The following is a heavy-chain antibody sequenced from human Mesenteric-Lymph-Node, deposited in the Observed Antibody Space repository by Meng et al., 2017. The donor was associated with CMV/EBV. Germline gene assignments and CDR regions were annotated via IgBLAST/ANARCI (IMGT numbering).Heavy chain of an antibody. CDR2: VHSGGGT. Sequence: SAFTFSSYAMSWVRQAPGKWLEWVSGVHSGGGTYHADSVKGRFTISRDISKNTLYLHMNSLRAEDTAVYHCAKDRGTNGWFLGLDYWGQGDLVTVSS. J-gene: IGHJ4*02. CDR1: AFTFSSYA. D-gene: IGHD6-19*01. V-gene: IGHV3-23*01. CDR3: AKDRGTNGWFLGLDY.